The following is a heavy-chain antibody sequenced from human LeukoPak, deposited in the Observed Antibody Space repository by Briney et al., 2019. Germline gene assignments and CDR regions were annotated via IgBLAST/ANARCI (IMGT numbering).Heavy chain of an antibody. CDR3: ARDGPHDFWSGYYPHSYPDY. Sequence: GGSLRLSCAASGFTSSAYWMSWVRQAPGKGLNWVANIKQDGSEKYYVDSVKGRFTISRDNSKNTLYLQMNSLRAEDTAVYYCARDGPHDFWSGYYPHSYPDYWGQGTLVTVSS. CDR1: GFTSSAYW. V-gene: IGHV3-7*01. D-gene: IGHD3-3*01. J-gene: IGHJ4*02. CDR2: IKQDGSEK.